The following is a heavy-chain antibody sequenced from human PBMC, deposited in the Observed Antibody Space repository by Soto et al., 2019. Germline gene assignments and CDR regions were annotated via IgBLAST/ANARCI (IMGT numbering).Heavy chain of an antibody. Sequence: PSETLSLTCTVSGGSISSYYWSWIRQPPGKGLEWIGYIYYSGSTNYNPSLKSRVTISVDTSKNQFSLKLSSVTAADTAVYYCARHGSCSGGSCYFNYFDYWGQGTLVTVSS. D-gene: IGHD2-15*01. CDR2: IYYSGST. CDR1: GGSISSYY. V-gene: IGHV4-59*01. CDR3: ARHGSCSGGSCYFNYFDY. J-gene: IGHJ4*02.